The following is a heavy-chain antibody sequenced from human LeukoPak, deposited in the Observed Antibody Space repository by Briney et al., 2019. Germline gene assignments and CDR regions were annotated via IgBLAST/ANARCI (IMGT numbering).Heavy chain of an antibody. Sequence: PSETLSLTCTVSGGSISSSSYYWGWIRQPPGKGLEWIGSIYYSGSTYYNPSLKSRVTISVDTSKNQFSLKLSSVTAADTAVYYCARGYCSGGSCYWYYFDYWGQGTLVTVSS. J-gene: IGHJ4*02. CDR1: GGSISSSSYY. CDR3: ARGYCSGGSCYWYYFDY. D-gene: IGHD2-15*01. CDR2: IYYSGST. V-gene: IGHV4-39*07.